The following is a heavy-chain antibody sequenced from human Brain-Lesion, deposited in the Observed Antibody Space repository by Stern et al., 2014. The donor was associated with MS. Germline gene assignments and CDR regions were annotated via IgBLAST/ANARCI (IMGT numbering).Heavy chain of an antibody. CDR3: ARVYNTIYGIVTQRGSGMDV. Sequence: EVQLLESGGGLVQPGGSLTISCTAAGFTFGNYWMTWVRQAPGKGLEWVANIKEDGTEKNYVGSVKGRFTISRDNARNSLYLQMNSLRVEDTALYYCARVYNTIYGIVTQRGSGMDVWGQGTTVIVSS. CDR1: GFTFGNYW. D-gene: IGHD3-3*01. V-gene: IGHV3-7*01. J-gene: IGHJ6*02. CDR2: IKEDGTEK.